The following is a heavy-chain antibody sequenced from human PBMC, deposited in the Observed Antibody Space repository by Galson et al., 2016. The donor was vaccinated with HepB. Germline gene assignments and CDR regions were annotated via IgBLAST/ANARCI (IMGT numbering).Heavy chain of an antibody. V-gene: IGHV1-18*04. CDR2: ISTNSGTT. Sequence: SVKVSCKASGYTFTTYGISWVRQAPGQGLEWMGWISTNSGTTNHAQELQGRITMTTDTSTSTAYMELTNLKSDDTAVYYCVRDRERTLDYWGQGTLVSVSS. D-gene: IGHD1-7*01. CDR1: GYTFTTYG. CDR3: VRDRERTLDY. J-gene: IGHJ4*02.